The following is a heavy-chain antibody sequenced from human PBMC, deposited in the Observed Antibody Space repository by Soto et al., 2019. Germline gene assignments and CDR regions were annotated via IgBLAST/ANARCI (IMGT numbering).Heavy chain of an antibody. CDR2: ISYDGSNK. CDR1: GFTFSSYA. CDR3: ARGQELVRYFDY. Sequence: PGGSLGLSCAASGFTFSSYAMHWVRQAPGKGLEWVAVISYDGSNKYYADSVKGRFTISRDNSKNTLYLQMNSLRAEDTAVYYCARGQELVRYFDYCGQGSPVIVSS. J-gene: IGHJ4*02. V-gene: IGHV3-30-3*01. D-gene: IGHD6-6*01.